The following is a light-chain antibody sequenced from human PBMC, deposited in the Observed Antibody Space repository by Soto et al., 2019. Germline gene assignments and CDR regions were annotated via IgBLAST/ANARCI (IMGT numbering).Light chain of an antibody. CDR2: WAS. CDR1: QIVLSSSNNKNS. V-gene: IGKV4-1*01. CDR3: QQYGSSPWT. J-gene: IGKJ1*01. Sequence: DIVMTQSPDSLSVSLGERATINGSCSQIVLSSSNNKNSIAWYQQKPGQPPRLLTYWASTRESGVPDRFSGSGPGTDFTLTISRLEPEDFAVYYCQQYGSSPWTFGQGTKVDIK.